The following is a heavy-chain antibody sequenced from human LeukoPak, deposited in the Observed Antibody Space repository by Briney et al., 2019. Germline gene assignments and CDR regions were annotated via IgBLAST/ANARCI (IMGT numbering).Heavy chain of an antibody. D-gene: IGHD6-19*01. V-gene: IGHV3-23*01. CDR3: AKHRIAVAGTFDY. CDR2: ISGSGGST. J-gene: IGHJ4*02. Sequence: GGSLRLSCAASGFTVSSNYMSWVRQAPGKGLEWVSAISGSGGSTYYADSVKGRFTISRDNSKNTLYLQMNSLRAEDTAVYYCAKHRIAVAGTFDYWGQGTLVTVSS. CDR1: GFTVSSNY.